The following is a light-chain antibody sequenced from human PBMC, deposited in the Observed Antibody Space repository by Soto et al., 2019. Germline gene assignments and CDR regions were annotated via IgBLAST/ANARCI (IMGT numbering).Light chain of an antibody. CDR2: AAS. V-gene: IGKV3-20*01. J-gene: IGKJ5*01. CDR3: QHYGSSPSVIT. CDR1: QSVSSN. Sequence: EIVMTQSPATLSVSPLERATLSFSAIQSVSSNLAWYQQKPGQAPRLLIYAASSRATGIPDRFSGGGSGTDFTLTISRLEPEDFAVYYCQHYGSSPSVITFGQGTRLEIK.